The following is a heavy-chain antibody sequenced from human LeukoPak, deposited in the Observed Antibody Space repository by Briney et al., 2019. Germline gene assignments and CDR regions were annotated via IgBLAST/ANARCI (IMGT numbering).Heavy chain of an antibody. J-gene: IGHJ4*02. CDR2: IFGSGGSP. CDR3: GKTTVGYSSGQKPGWPVDF. Sequence: PGGSLRLSCEASGFTFGSHAMYWVRQAPGKGLEWVAGIFGSGGSPHYADSVKGRFTISRDNPRNTVYLQINSLRDDDTAVYYCGKTTVGYSSGQKPGWPVDFWGQGTLVTVSS. CDR1: GFTFGSHA. V-gene: IGHV3-23*01. D-gene: IGHD5-18*01.